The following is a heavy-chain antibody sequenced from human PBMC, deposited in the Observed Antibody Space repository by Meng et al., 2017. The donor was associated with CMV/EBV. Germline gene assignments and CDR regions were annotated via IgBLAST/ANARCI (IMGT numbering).Heavy chain of an antibody. CDR3: ARASAVVPAAIWYFDL. J-gene: IGHJ2*01. D-gene: IGHD2-2*01. V-gene: IGHV4-4*07. CDR2: IYTSGSP. Sequence: SGGSISSYYWSWIRQPAGKGLEWIGRIYTSGSPNYNPSLKSRVTMSVDTSKNQFSLKLSSVTAADTAVYYCARASAVVPAAIWYFDLWGRGTLVTVSS. CDR1: GGSISSYY.